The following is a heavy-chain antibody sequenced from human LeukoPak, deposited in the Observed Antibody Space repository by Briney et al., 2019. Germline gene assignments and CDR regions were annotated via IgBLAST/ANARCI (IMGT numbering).Heavy chain of an antibody. CDR2: ISSSGSTI. Sequence: GGSLRLSCAASGFTFSSYEMIWVRQAPGKGLEWVSYISSSGSTIYYADSVKGRFTISRDNAKNSLYLQMNSLRAEDTAVYYCARVGIAVAGGDYWGQGTLVTVSS. J-gene: IGHJ4*02. D-gene: IGHD6-19*01. CDR1: GFTFSSYE. CDR3: ARVGIAVAGGDY. V-gene: IGHV3-48*03.